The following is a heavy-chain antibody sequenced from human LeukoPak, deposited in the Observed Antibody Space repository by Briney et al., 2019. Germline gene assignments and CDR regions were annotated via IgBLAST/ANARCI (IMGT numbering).Heavy chain of an antibody. V-gene: IGHV3-30-3*01. Sequence: GGSLRLSCAASGFTFSIYAMHWVRQAPGKGLEWVAIIPSDGGNKYYADSVKGRFTISRDNSKNTVYLQMNSLRAEDTAVYYCATYGAGTYVDWGQGTLVTVSS. D-gene: IGHD3-10*01. J-gene: IGHJ4*02. CDR1: GFTFSIYA. CDR2: IPSDGGNK. CDR3: ATYGAGTYVD.